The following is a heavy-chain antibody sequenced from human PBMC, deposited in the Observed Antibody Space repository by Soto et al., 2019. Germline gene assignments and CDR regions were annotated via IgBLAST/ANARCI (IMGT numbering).Heavy chain of an antibody. J-gene: IGHJ4*02. V-gene: IGHV4-59*01. CDR3: ARVDLQYSSGWYGGNFDY. CDR2: IYYSGST. CDR1: GGSISSYY. Sequence: SETLSLTWTVSGGSISSYYWSWIWQPPGKGLEWIGYIYYSGSTNYNPSLKSRVTISVDTSKNQFSLKLSSVTAADTAVYYCARVDLQYSSGWYGGNFDYWGQGTLVTVSS. D-gene: IGHD6-19*01.